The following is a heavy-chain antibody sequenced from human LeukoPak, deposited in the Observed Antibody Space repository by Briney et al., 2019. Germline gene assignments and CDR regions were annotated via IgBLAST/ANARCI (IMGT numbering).Heavy chain of an antibody. D-gene: IGHD4-17*01. V-gene: IGHV1-69*04. CDR3: ARHDYGDYFDY. CDR1: GGTFSSYA. Sequence: SVKVSCKASGGTFSSYAISWVRQAPGQGLEWMGRIIPILGIANYAQEFQGRVTITADKSTSTAYMELSSLRSEDTAVYYCARHDYGDYFDYWGQGTLVTVSS. J-gene: IGHJ4*02. CDR2: IIPILGIA.